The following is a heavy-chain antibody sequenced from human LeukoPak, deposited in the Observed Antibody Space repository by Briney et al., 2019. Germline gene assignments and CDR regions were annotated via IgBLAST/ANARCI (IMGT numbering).Heavy chain of an antibody. Sequence: GGSLRLSCEASGFTFNNYGIHLVRQAPGKGLEWVAVISYDGSNKYYADSVKGRFTISRDNSKNTLYLQMNSLRAEDTAVYYCLAVALPRMDVRGQGTTVTVSS. D-gene: IGHD6-19*01. V-gene: IGHV3-30*03. J-gene: IGHJ6*02. CDR2: ISYDGSNK. CDR1: GFTFNNYG. CDR3: LAVALPRMDV.